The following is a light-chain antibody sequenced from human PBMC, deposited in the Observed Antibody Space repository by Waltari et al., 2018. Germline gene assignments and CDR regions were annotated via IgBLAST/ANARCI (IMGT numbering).Light chain of an antibody. J-gene: IGKJ3*01. CDR2: KGS. CDR3: QQVNTYPRVT. CDR1: QVISSY. V-gene: IGKV1-9*01. Sequence: DIQLTQSPPFLSASVGDRVTITCRASQVISSYLAWYQQKPGKAPNLLIYKGSTLQSGVPSRFSGSGSGTEFTLTITSLQPEDFATYYCQQVNTYPRVTFGPGTKVDIK.